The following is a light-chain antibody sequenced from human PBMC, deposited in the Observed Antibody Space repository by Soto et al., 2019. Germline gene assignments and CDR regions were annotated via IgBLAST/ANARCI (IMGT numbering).Light chain of an antibody. CDR3: QQADSFPIT. J-gene: IGKJ5*01. V-gene: IGKV1-12*01. CDR2: AAF. Sequence: DIQMSQCPSSVSASVGDRVTISCRASEAINSRLAWCQPKPGNAPKLLIYAAFILQSGVPSRFSGYGSGTDFTLSISSLQPEDFVTYYCQQADSFPITFGQGTRLEI. CDR1: EAINSR.